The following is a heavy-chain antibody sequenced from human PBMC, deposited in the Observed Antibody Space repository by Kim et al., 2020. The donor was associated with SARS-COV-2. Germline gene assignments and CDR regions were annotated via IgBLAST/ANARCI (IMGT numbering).Heavy chain of an antibody. CDR2: IYYTGST. D-gene: IGHD3-10*01. CDR1: GGSITNYY. J-gene: IGHJ6*02. V-gene: IGHV4-59*01. CDR3: ARAFGSGNHYTSWLYGMDV. Sequence: SETLSLTCAVSGGSITNYYWSWIRQPPGKGLEWIGYIYYTGSTKYDPSLKSRVTMSLDTSKNQFSLSLTSVTAADTAVYYCARAFGSGNHYTSWLYGMDVWGQGTTVTVSS.